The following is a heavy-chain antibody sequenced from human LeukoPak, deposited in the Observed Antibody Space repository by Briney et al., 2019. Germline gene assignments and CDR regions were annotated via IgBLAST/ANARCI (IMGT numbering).Heavy chain of an antibody. V-gene: IGHV4-4*07. CDR3: ARDLTSYDSSDYYYYMDV. D-gene: IGHD3-22*01. J-gene: IGHJ6*03. CDR1: GGSISSYY. CDR2: IYTSGST. Sequence: SETLSLTCTVSGGSISSYYWSWIRQPAGKGLEWIGRIYTSGSTNYNPSLKSRVTMSVDTSKNQFSLKPSSVTAADTAVYYCARDLTSYDSSDYYYYMDVWGKGTTVTVSS.